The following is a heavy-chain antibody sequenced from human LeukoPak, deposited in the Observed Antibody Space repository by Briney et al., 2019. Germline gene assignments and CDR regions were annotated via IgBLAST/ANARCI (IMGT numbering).Heavy chain of an antibody. CDR3: ARDPHYGMDV. CDR1: GYTFTGYY. V-gene: IGHV1-2*06. CDR2: INPNSGGT. Sequence: GASVKVSCKASGYTFTGYYMHWVRQAPGQGLEWMGRINPNSGGTNYAQKFQGRVPMTRDTSISAAYMELSRLRSDDTAVYYCARDPHYGMDVWGQGTTVTVSS. J-gene: IGHJ6*02.